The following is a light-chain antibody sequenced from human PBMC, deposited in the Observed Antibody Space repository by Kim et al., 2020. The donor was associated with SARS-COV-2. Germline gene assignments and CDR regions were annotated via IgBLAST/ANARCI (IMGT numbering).Light chain of an antibody. Sequence: DMRITQSPSSLSASVGDSVTITCRTSESISVYMNWYQKKPGKAPKLLIHAATLLQSGVPSRFSGGGSGRDFTLAITSLQSEDSATYFCQQTFNPPYRFGQGTKLEI. CDR2: AAT. CDR3: QQTFNPPYR. J-gene: IGKJ2*03. CDR1: ESISVY. V-gene: IGKV1-39*01.